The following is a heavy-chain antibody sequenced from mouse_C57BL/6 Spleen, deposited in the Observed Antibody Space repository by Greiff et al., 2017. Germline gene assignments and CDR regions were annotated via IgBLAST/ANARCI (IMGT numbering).Heavy chain of an antibody. V-gene: IGHV1-69*01. CDR3: ARKGVTEVFAY. D-gene: IGHD2-2*01. Sequence: QVQLKQPGAELVMPGASVKLSCKASGYTFTSYWMHWVKQRPGQGLEWIGEIDPSDSYTNYNQKFKGKSTLTVDKSSSTAYMQLSSLTSEDSAVYYCARKGVTEVFAYWGQGTLVTVSA. J-gene: IGHJ3*01. CDR2: IDPSDSYT. CDR1: GYTFTSYW.